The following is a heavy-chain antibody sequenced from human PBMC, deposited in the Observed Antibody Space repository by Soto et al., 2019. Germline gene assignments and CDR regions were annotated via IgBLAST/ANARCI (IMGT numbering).Heavy chain of an antibody. CDR2: INHSGST. J-gene: IGHJ6*02. CDR3: ARGPSEFIVVGHYYGMDV. CDR1: GGSFRGYY. Sequence: QAQLQQWGAGLLEPSETLSLTCAVYGGSFRGYYWTWIRQAPGKGLEWIGEINHSGSTNYNPSLKSRVTISLDTSKNQFCLKLSSVTAADTAMYFCARGPSEFIVVGHYYGMDVWGQGTTVTVSS. D-gene: IGHD2-21*01. V-gene: IGHV4-34*01.